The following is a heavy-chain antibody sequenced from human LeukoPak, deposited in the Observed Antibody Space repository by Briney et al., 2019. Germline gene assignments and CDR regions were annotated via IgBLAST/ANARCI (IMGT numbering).Heavy chain of an antibody. CDR3: ARDDFWSAHKYGRDV. CDR1: GFTFSSYS. J-gene: IGHJ6*02. V-gene: IGHV3-48*02. Sequence: GGSLRLSCAASGFTFSSYSLNWVRLAPAPGLEWVSYISSSSSTIYYADSVKGRFTISRDNAKNSLYLQMNSLRDEDPAGYYCARDDFWSAHKYGRDVWGQGTTVTLSS. CDR2: ISSSSSTI. D-gene: IGHD3-3*01.